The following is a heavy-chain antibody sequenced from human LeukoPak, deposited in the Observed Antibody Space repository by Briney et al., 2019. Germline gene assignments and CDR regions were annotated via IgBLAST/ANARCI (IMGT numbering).Heavy chain of an antibody. Sequence: SVKVSCKASGGTFSSYAISWVRHAPGQGLEWMGGIIPIFGTANYAQKFQGRVTITTDESTSTAYMELSSLRSEDTAGYYCARVTRRAAGAENWFDPWGQGTLVTVSS. CDR1: GGTFSSYA. D-gene: IGHD6-13*01. CDR2: IIPIFGTA. V-gene: IGHV1-69*05. J-gene: IGHJ5*02. CDR3: ARVTRRAAGAENWFDP.